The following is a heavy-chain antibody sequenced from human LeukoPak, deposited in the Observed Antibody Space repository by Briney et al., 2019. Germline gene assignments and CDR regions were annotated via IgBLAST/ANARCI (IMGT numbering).Heavy chain of an antibody. CDR3: ARGNWLAYYDFWSGVLAGGAFDI. CDR2: INHSGST. CDR1: GGSFSGYY. V-gene: IGHV4-34*01. D-gene: IGHD3-3*01. Sequence: TSETLSLTCAVYGGSFSGYYWSWIRQPPGKGLEWIGEINHSGSTNYNPSLKSRVTISVDTSKNQFSLKLSSVTAADTAVYYCARGNWLAYYDFWSGVLAGGAFDIWGQGTMVTVSS. J-gene: IGHJ3*02.